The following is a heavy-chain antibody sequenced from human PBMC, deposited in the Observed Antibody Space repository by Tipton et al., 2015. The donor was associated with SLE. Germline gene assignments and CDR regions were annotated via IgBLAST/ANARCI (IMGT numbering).Heavy chain of an antibody. Sequence: TLSLTCAVYGESFTGYFWTWIRQPPGKGREWIAGIIHSGGTNYNPSLRSRVTISVDMSKNQVSLKLSSVTAADTAVYYCARVAPTEVFDYRGQGTLVTVST. J-gene: IGHJ4*02. D-gene: IGHD1-1*01. CDR1: GESFTGYF. CDR3: ARVAPTEVFDY. V-gene: IGHV4-34*12. CDR2: IIHSGGT.